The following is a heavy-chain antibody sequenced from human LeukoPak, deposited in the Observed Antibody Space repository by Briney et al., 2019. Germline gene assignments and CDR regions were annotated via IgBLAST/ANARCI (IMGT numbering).Heavy chain of an antibody. V-gene: IGHV4-59*01. CDR2: INYSGST. CDR1: GGSITTYY. D-gene: IGHD1-1*01. Sequence: PSETLSLTCTASGGSITTYYWTWIRQPPGKGLEWIGYINYSGSTNYNPSLKSRVTISVDTSKNQFSLKLSSVTAADTAVYYCARAQLNLLVDFGMDVWGQGTTVTVSS. CDR3: ARAQLNLLVDFGMDV. J-gene: IGHJ6*02.